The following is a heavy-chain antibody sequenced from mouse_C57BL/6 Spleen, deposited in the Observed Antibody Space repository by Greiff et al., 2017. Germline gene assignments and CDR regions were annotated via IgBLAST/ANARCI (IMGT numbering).Heavy chain of an antibody. J-gene: IGHJ3*01. CDR2: IYPRDGST. CDR1: GYTFTSYD. Sequence: QVHVKQSGPELVKPGASVKLSCKASGYTFTSYDINWVKQRPGQGLEWIGWIYPRDGSTKYNEKFKGKATLTVDTSSSTAYMELHSLTSEDSAVYFCARDYYGSPAWFAYWGQGTLVTVSA. V-gene: IGHV1-85*01. CDR3: ARDYYGSPAWFAY. D-gene: IGHD1-1*01.